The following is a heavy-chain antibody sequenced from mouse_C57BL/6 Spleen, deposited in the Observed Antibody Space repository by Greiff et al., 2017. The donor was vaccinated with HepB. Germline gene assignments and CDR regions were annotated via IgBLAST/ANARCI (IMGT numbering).Heavy chain of an antibody. J-gene: IGHJ2*01. CDR1: GFNIKDDY. V-gene: IGHV14-4*01. CDR3: TTGGLRR. Sequence: EVKLMESGAELVRPGASVKLSCTASGFNIKDDYMHWVKQRPEQGLEGIGWIDPENGDTEYASKFQGKATITADTSSNTAYLQLSSLTSEDTAVYYCTTGGLRRWGQGTTLTVSS. CDR2: IDPENGDT. D-gene: IGHD2-4*01.